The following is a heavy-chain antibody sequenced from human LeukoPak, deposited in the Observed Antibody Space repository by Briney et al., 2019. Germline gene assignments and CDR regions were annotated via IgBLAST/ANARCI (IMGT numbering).Heavy chain of an antibody. Sequence: GDSRKICCDCAVYSVTSDWVRWVRQMAGKALEWIGSSEASASNTNYSPSSDGPVTISAEKSTSTAYLQWSSLKASDTATYYCARPMAGSGASYSSDMDVWGQGTTVTVSS. CDR1: VYSVTSDW. J-gene: IGHJ6*02. CDR3: ARPMAGSGASYSSDMDV. CDR2: SEASASNT. D-gene: IGHD2-21*01. V-gene: IGHV5-10-1*01.